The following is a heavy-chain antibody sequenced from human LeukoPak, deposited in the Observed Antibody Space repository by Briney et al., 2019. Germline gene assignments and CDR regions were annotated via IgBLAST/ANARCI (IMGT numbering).Heavy chain of an antibody. CDR1: GGTFSSYA. D-gene: IGHD1-26*01. CDR2: IIPIFGTA. J-gene: IGHJ4*02. CDR3: AQSGSYPPPFFDY. Sequence: ASVKVFCKASGGTFSSYAISWVRQAPGQGLEWMGGIIPIFGTANYAQKFQGRATITADESTSTAYMELSSLRSEDTAVYYCAQSGSYPPPFFDYWGQGTLVTVSS. V-gene: IGHV1-69*13.